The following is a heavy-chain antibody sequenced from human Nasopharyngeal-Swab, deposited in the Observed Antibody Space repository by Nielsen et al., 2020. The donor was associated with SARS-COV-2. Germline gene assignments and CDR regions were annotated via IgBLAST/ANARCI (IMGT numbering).Heavy chain of an antibody. J-gene: IGHJ3*02. D-gene: IGHD5-12*01. CDR2: ISTTTATI. CDR3: AREVPYSGHDDAFDI. CDR1: GFTFSNFV. V-gene: IGHV3-48*04. Sequence: GESLKISCAASGFTFSNFVMNWVRQAPGKGLEWISYISTTTATIYYADSVKGRFTISRDNAKNSLYLQMNSLRAEDTAVYYCAREVPYSGHDDAFDIWGQGTMVTVSA.